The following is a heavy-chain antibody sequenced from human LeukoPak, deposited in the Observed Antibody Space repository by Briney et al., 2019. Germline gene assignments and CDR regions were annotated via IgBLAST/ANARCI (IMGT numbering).Heavy chain of an antibody. V-gene: IGHV4-34*01. CDR2: INHSGST. CDR1: GGSFSGYY. J-gene: IGHJ6*03. CDR3: ARVSGIAARPYYYYYYYMDV. D-gene: IGHD6-6*01. Sequence: PSETLSLTCAVYGGSFSGYYWSWIRQPPGKGLEWIGEINHSGSTNYNPSLKSRVTISVDTSKNQFSLKLSSVTAADTAVYYCARVSGIAARPYYYYYYYMDVWGKGTTVTVSS.